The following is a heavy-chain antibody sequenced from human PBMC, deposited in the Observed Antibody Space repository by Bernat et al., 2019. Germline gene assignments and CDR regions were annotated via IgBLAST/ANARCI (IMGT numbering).Heavy chain of an antibody. Sequence: QVQLVQSGAEVRKPGASVRVPCKTSGYTFANYAIHWVRQAPGQRLEWMGWINGGTSHTRDEQKFQGRFTITRDTSARTVYMDLSSLRSDDTAVYYCARSIDPAPGWEGRFDYWGQGTQVTVSS. D-gene: IGHD1-26*01. V-gene: IGHV1-3*01. CDR1: GYTFANYA. CDR2: INGGTSHT. J-gene: IGHJ4*02. CDR3: ARSIDPAPGWEGRFDY.